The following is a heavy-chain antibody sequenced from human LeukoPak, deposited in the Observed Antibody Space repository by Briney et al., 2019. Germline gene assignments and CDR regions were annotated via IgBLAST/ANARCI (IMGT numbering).Heavy chain of an antibody. J-gene: IGHJ4*02. CDR1: GGSIRSSSYY. Sequence: SSETLSLTCTVSGGSIRSSSYYWGWIRQPPGKGLEWIGSIYYSGSTYYNPSLKSRVTISVDTSKNQFSLKLSSVTAADTAVYYCARQRRYCSSTSCYAFDYWGQGTLVTVSS. V-gene: IGHV4-39*01. CDR3: ARQRRYCSSTSCYAFDY. CDR2: IYYSGST. D-gene: IGHD2-2*01.